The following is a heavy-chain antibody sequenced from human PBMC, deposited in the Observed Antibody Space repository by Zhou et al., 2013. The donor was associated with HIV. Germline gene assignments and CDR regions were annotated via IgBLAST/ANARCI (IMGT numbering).Heavy chain of an antibody. Sequence: VQLVESGGGVVQPGGSLRLSCAASGFTFSSYGMHWVRQAPGKGLEWVAFIRYDGSNKYYADSVKGRFTISRDNSKNTLYLQMNSLRAEDTAVYYCAKDLDERLFGVENAFDIWGQGTMVTVSS. CDR2: IRYDGSNK. J-gene: IGHJ3*02. CDR3: AKDLDERLFGVENAFDI. CDR1: GFTFSSYG. V-gene: IGHV3-30*02. D-gene: IGHD3-3*01.